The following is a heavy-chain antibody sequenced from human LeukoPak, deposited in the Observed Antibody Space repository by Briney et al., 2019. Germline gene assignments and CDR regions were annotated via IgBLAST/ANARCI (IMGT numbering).Heavy chain of an antibody. CDR1: GFTFSGHN. CDR3: ARDGQTRGSPDDY. J-gene: IGHJ4*02. CDR2: ISSSGSYM. Sequence: KPGGSLRLSCAASGFTFSGHNMNWVRQAPGKGLEWVSSISSSGSYMYYADSVKGRFTISRDNAKNSLYLEVNSLRAEDTAVYYCARDGQTRGSPDDYWGQGTRVTVSS. V-gene: IGHV3-21*06. D-gene: IGHD1-26*01.